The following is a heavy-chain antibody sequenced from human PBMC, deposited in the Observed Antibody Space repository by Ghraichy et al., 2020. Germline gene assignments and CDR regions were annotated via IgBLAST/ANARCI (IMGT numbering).Heavy chain of an antibody. Sequence: GGSLRLSCAASGFTFSSYGMHWVRQAPGKGLEWVAFIRYDGSNKYYADSVKGRFTISRDNSKNTLYLQMNSLRAEDTAVYYCAKDRSSSWYGENHYYYGMDVCGQGTTVTVSS. J-gene: IGHJ6*02. CDR3: AKDRSSSWYGENHYYYGMDV. CDR2: IRYDGSNK. CDR1: GFTFSSYG. D-gene: IGHD6-13*01. V-gene: IGHV3-30*02.